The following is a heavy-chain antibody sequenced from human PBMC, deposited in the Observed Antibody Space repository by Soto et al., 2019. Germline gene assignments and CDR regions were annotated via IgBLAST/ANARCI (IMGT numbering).Heavy chain of an antibody. Sequence: SETLSLTCTVSGGSISSGDYYWSWIRQPPGKGLEWIGYIYYSGSTYYNPSLKSRVTISVDTSKNQFSLKLSSVTAADTAVYYCARGRAVYYYDSSGYSHGPYFDYWGQGTLVTVSS. CDR1: GGSISSGDYY. D-gene: IGHD3-22*01. CDR3: ARGRAVYYYDSSGYSHGPYFDY. V-gene: IGHV4-30-4*01. CDR2: IYYSGST. J-gene: IGHJ4*02.